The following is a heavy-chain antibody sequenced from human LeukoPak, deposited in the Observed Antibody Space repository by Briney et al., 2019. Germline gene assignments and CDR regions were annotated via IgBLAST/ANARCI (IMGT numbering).Heavy chain of an antibody. CDR1: GYTFTGYH. Sequence: ASVKVSCKTSGYTFTGYHVHWVRQAPGQGLEWMGWFNANSGDTKYAQKFQGRVTMTRDTSIGTDYMELSRLRSDDTAVYYCARDPYGSGSRRKIFAYWGQGTLVTVSS. CDR3: ARDPYGSGSRRKIFAY. CDR2: FNANSGDT. D-gene: IGHD3-10*01. V-gene: IGHV1-2*02. J-gene: IGHJ4*02.